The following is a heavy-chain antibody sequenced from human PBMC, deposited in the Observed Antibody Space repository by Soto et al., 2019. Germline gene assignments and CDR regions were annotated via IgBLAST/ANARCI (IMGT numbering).Heavy chain of an antibody. CDR3: ARKAPYYGVNSFFNY. CDR1: GASISIGTDY. D-gene: IGHD4-17*01. J-gene: IGHJ4*02. V-gene: IGHV4-39*07. CDR2: IHYSGST. Sequence: PSETLSLTCSVSGASISIGTDYWGWIRQPPGKGLEWIGNIHYSGSTYYNPSLKSRVNISVDKSKNQFSLKLSSVTAADTALYYCARKAPYYGVNSFFNYWGQGTLVIVSS.